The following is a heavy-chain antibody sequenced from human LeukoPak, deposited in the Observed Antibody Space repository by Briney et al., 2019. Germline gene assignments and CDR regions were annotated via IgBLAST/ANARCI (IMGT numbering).Heavy chain of an antibody. V-gene: IGHV4-38-2*02. Sequence: SETLSLTCTVSGFSISSGYYWGWIRQPPGKGLEWIGSIYYSGSTYYNPSLKSRVTISVDTSKNQFSLKLSSVTAADTAVYYCARQGVVITHAFDIWGQGTMVTVSS. CDR3: ARQGVVITHAFDI. J-gene: IGHJ3*02. D-gene: IGHD3-10*01. CDR1: GFSISSGYY. CDR2: IYYSGST.